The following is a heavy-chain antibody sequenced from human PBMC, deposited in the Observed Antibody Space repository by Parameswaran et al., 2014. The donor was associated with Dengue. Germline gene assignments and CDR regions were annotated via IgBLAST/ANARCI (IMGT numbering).Heavy chain of an antibody. J-gene: IGHJ3*02. CDR2: INTNTGNP. V-gene: IGHV7-4-1*02. D-gene: IGHD3-3*01. CDR3: ARDRGDTYYDFWSGYYTGAFDI. Sequence: VRQAPGQGLEWMGWINTNTGNPTYAQGFTGRFVFSLDTSVSTAYLQISSLKAEDTAVYYCARDRGDTYYDFWSGYYTGAFDIWGQGTMVTVSS.